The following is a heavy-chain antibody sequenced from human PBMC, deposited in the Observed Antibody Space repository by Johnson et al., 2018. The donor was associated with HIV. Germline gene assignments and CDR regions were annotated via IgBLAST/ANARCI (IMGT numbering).Heavy chain of an antibody. Sequence: VQLVESGGGLVQPGRSLRLSCAASGFTFDDYAMHWVRQAPGKGLEWVSGISWNSGSIGYAVSVKGRFTISRDNAKNSLYLQMNILRDEDTALYFCAKDSDRYYYGSGDAFDIWGQGTMVTVFS. CDR1: GFTFDDYA. J-gene: IGHJ3*02. CDR3: AKDSDRYYYGSGDAFDI. CDR2: ISWNSGSI. V-gene: IGHV3-9*01. D-gene: IGHD3-10*01.